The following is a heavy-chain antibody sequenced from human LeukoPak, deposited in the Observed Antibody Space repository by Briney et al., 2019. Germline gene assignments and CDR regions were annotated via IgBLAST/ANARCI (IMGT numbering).Heavy chain of an antibody. J-gene: IGHJ1*01. CDR2: FDREDGEA. V-gene: IGHV1-24*01. CDR1: GYPLTDFS. CDR3: ATMSLLQYFQH. Sequence: ASVKVSCKVSGYPLTDFSIHWVRQAPGKGLEWLGGFDREDGEAIYAQKFQGRVAVTEDTPTDTAYMELRSLRSEDTALYFCATMSLLQYFQHWGQGTLLTVSS.